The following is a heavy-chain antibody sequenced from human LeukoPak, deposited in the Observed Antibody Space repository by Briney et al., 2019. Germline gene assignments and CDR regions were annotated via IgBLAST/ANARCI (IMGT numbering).Heavy chain of an antibody. CDR2: FDPEDGET. CDR1: GYTLTELS. CDR3: ATQYSGYDYSSPEFFDY. Sequence: ASVKVSCKVSGYTLTELSMHWVRQAPGKGLEWMGGFDPEDGETIYAQKFQGRVTMTEDTSTDTAYMELSSPRSEDTAVYYCATQYSGYDYSSPEFFDYWGQGTLVTVSS. V-gene: IGHV1-24*01. D-gene: IGHD5-12*01. J-gene: IGHJ4*02.